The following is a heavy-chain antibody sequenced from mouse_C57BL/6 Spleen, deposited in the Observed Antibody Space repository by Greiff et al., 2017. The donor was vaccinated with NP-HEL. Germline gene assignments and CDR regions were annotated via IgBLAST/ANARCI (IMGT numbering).Heavy chain of an antibody. CDR2: IRSKSNNYAT. V-gene: IGHV10-1*01. J-gene: IGHJ2*01. CDR1: GFSFNTYA. CDR3: VGGGYYFDY. Sequence: GGGLVQPKGSLKLSCAASGFSFNTYAMNWVRQAPGKGLEWVARIRSKSNNYATYYADSVKDRFTISRDDSESMLYLQMNNLKTEDTAMYYCVGGGYYFDYWGQGTTLTVSS.